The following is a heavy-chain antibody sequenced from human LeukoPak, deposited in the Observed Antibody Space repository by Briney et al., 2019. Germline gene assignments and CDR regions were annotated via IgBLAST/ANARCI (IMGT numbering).Heavy chain of an antibody. CDR1: GFTFSSYW. CDR3: ARYCSSTSCSIGGFRFDP. CDR2: IKQDGSEK. J-gene: IGHJ5*02. V-gene: IGHV3-7*01. D-gene: IGHD2-2*01. Sequence: GGSLRLSCAASGFTFSSYWMSWVRQAPGKGLEWVANIKQDGSEKHYVDSVKGRFTISRDNAKNSLYLQMNSLRAEDTAVYYCARYCSSTSCSIGGFRFDPWGQGTLVTVSS.